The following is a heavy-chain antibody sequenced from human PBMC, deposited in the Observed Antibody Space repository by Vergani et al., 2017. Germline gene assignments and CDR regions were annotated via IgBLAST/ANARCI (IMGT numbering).Heavy chain of an antibody. D-gene: IGHD3-16*01. J-gene: IGHJ4*02. CDR1: GFTLSNYD. Sequence: QVQLVESGGGVVQRGGSLRLSCATSGFTLSNYDMQWIRQGPGKGLEFVAFIQFHGSNQYYADSVKGRFTLSRDFSKNTLYLQMNSLRTDYTATYYCAKHFRGWGIDYWGQGTQVIVSS. CDR3: AKHFRGWGIDY. CDR2: IQFHGSNQ. V-gene: IGHV3-30*02.